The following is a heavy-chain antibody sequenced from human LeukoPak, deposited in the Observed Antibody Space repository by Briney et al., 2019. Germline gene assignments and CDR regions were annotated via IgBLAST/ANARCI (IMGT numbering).Heavy chain of an antibody. CDR1: GFTVSSNC. D-gene: IGHD6-19*01. CDR2: IYSGGST. J-gene: IGHJ4*02. CDR3: AREEVSSGWYPTD. Sequence: GGSLRLSCAASGFTVSSNCMSWVRQAPGKGLEWVSVIYSGGSTYYADSVKGRFTISRDNSKNTLYLQMNSLRAEDTAVYYCAREEVSSGWYPTDWGQGTLVTVSS. V-gene: IGHV3-66*02.